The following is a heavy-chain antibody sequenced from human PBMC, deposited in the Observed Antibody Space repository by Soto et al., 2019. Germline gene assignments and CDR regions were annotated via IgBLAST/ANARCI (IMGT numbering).Heavy chain of an antibody. CDR3: ARDYYDSSGSKWFDP. Sequence: SDNLSLTCTVSGGSISNSNYYWGWIRKPPGKRLEWIATIYYSGSTYYNPSLKSRVTISIDTSKNQFSLKLSSVTAADTAVYYCARDYYDSSGSKWFDPWGQGTLVTVS. V-gene: IGHV4-39*02. CDR1: GGSISNSNYY. CDR2: IYYSGST. J-gene: IGHJ5*02. D-gene: IGHD3-22*01.